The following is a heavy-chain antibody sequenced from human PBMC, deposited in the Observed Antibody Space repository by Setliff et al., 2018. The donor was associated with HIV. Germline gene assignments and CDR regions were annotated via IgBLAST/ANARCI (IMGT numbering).Heavy chain of an antibody. J-gene: IGHJ4*02. CDR1: GYTFTDYF. CDR3: ARVSYTGSSYIDY. CDR2: ISPDNANT. D-gene: IGHD6-6*01. Sequence: ASVKVSCKSSGYTFTDYFMHWVRQAPGQGLEWMGWISPDNANTRISQRFRGSVTMTRDRSINTAYMEFSGLTSDDTAVYYCARVSYTGSSYIDYWGQGTLVTVSS. V-gene: IGHV1-2*02.